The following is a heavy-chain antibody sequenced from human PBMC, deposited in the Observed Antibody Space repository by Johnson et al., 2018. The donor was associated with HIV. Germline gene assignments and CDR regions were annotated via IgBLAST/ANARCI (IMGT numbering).Heavy chain of an antibody. Sequence: VQLVESGGGVVQPVRSLRLSCAASGFTFSSNYMSWVRQAPVKGLEWVSVIYSGGSTYYADSVKGRFTISRDNSKNTLYVQMNSLRAEDTAVYYCARGIQPDAFDIWGQGTMVTVSS. J-gene: IGHJ3*02. D-gene: IGHD2-2*01. CDR1: GFTFSSNY. CDR3: ARGIQPDAFDI. V-gene: IGHV3-66*01. CDR2: IYSGGST.